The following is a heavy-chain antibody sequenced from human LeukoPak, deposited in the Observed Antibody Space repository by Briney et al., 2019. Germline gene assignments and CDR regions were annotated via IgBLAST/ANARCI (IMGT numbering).Heavy chain of an antibody. CDR1: GFTFSSYD. V-gene: IGHV3-13*01. Sequence: GGSLRLSCAASGFTFSSYDKHWVRQATGKGLEWVSAIGTAGDTYYPGSVKGRFTISRENAKNSLYLQMNSLRAGDTAVYYCARQGWSDAFDIWGQGTMVTVSS. CDR2: IGTAGDT. J-gene: IGHJ3*02. D-gene: IGHD2-15*01. CDR3: ARQGWSDAFDI.